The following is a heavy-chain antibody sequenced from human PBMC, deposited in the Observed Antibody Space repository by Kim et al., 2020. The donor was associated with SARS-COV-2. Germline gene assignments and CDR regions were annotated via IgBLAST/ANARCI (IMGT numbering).Heavy chain of an antibody. D-gene: IGHD3-10*02. V-gene: IGHV1-3*01. J-gene: IGHJ6*02. CDR3: AATGHVQIYFYYGMDV. Sequence: QKFQGKVTITRDTAASTAYMELSSLRSEDTAVYYCAATGHVQIYFYYGMDVWGQGTTVTVSS.